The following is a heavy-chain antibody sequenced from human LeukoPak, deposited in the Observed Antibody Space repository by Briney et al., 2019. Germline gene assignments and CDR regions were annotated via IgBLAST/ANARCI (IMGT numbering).Heavy chain of an antibody. Sequence: GASVKVSFTASGYTFTVYYMHWVRQAPGQGLEWMGWINPNSGGTNYAQKFQGWVTMTRDTSISTAYRQLSRLRSDDTAVYYCAREVSSSWYAYWGQGSLVTVYS. D-gene: IGHD6-13*01. CDR3: AREVSSSWYAY. CDR1: GYTFTVYY. V-gene: IGHV1-2*04. CDR2: INPNSGGT. J-gene: IGHJ1*01.